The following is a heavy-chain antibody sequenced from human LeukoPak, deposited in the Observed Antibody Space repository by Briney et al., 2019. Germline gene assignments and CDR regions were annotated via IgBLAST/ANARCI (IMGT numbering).Heavy chain of an antibody. CDR1: GFTFNNHN. D-gene: IGHD3-22*01. V-gene: IGHV3-48*01. CDR3: AKDSWDYYDSSGGFDY. CDR2: ISGSGDAI. J-gene: IGHJ4*02. Sequence: GGSLRLSCVASGFTFNNHNMDWVRQAPGKGLEWISYISGSGDAIFYADSVQGRFTISRDNAKNSVYLQMNSLRAEDTAVYYCAKDSWDYYDSSGGFDYWGQGTLVTVSS.